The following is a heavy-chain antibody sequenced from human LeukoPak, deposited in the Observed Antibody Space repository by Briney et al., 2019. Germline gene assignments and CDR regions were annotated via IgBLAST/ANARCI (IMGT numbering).Heavy chain of an antibody. J-gene: IGHJ5*02. V-gene: IGHV3-48*02. D-gene: IGHD4-17*01. CDR1: GFTVNNYD. CDR3: ASYGDYSS. Sequence: GGSLRLSCAASGFTVNNYDMHWMRQAPGKGLEWVSYFSRSGETTLYADSVNGRFTISRDSAKNSLHLQMNSLRDEDTAVYYYASYGDYSSWGQGTLVTVSS. CDR2: FSRSGETT.